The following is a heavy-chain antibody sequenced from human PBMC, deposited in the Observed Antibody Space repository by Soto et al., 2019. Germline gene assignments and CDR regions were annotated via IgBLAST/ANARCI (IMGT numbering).Heavy chain of an antibody. J-gene: IGHJ3*02. D-gene: IGHD3-16*01. V-gene: IGHV4-39*01. CDR1: GGSISSSSYY. CDR2: IYYSGST. CDR3: ARLLFDDYIWGRGFAFDI. Sequence: SETLSLTCTVSGGSISSSSYYWGWIRQPPGKGLEWIGSIYYSGSTYYNPSLKSRVTISVDTSKNQFSLKLSSVTAADTAVYYCARLLFDDYIWGRGFAFDIWGQGTMVTVSS.